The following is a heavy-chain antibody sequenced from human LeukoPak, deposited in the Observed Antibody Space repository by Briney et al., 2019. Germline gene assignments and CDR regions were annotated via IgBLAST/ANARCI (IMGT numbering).Heavy chain of an antibody. V-gene: IGHV3-9*01. J-gene: IGHJ5*02. CDR1: GFTFDDYA. CDR3: VKGRWFGELLS. D-gene: IGHD3-10*01. Sequence: GGSLRLSCTASGFTFDDYAMYWVRQAPGKGLEWVSGISWNSGSIAYADSVKGRFTISRDNAKNSLYLQMNSLRAEDTALYYCVKGRWFGELLSWGQGTLVSVSS. CDR2: ISWNSGSI.